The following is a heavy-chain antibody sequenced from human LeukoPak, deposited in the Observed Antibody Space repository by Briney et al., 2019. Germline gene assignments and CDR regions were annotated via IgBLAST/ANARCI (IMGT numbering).Heavy chain of an antibody. D-gene: IGHD3-22*01. Sequence: ASVKVSCKASGYTFTSYGISWVRQAPGQGLEWMGWISAYNGNTNYAQKLQGRVTMTTDTSTSTAYMELRSLRSDDTAVYYCARRTYYYDSSGQIGGDYWGQGTLVTVSS. J-gene: IGHJ4*02. CDR3: ARRTYYYDSSGQIGGDY. V-gene: IGHV1-18*01. CDR1: GYTFTSYG. CDR2: ISAYNGNT.